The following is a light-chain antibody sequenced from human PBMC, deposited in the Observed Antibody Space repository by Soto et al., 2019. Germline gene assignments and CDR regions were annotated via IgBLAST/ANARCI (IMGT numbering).Light chain of an antibody. CDR1: QSVTGTN. J-gene: IGKJ4*01. V-gene: IGKV3-20*01. CDR3: QQYGSSPLT. Sequence: DIVLTRSPGTLSLSPGEGATLSSRTSQSVTGTNLAWYQQRSCQAPRLLIYDAVRRATGIPDRFSGSGSGTDFTLTISRLEPEDFAVYYCQQYGSSPLTFGGGTKVDIK. CDR2: DAV.